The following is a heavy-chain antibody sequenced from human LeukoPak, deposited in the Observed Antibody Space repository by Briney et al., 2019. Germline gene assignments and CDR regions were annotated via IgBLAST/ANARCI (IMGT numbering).Heavy chain of an antibody. J-gene: IGHJ4*02. CDR3: ARQHYYDSSGYYYVPPPFAY. CDR1: GXSISSYY. CDR2: IYYSGST. V-gene: IGHV4-59*08. Sequence: SETLSLTCTVSGXSISSYYWSWIRQPPGKGLEWIGYIYYSGSTNYNPFLKSRVTISVDTSHNHFSLKLSSVTAADTAVYYCARQHYYDSSGYYYVPPPFAYWGQGTLVTVSS. D-gene: IGHD3-22*01.